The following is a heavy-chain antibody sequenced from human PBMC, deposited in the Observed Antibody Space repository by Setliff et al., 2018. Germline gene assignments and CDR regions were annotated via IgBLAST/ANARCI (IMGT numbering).Heavy chain of an antibody. V-gene: IGHV5-51*01. J-gene: IGHJ5*02. CDR1: GYSFTYYW. CDR2: IYPGNADT. CDR3: ARRGERFFNWFDP. Sequence: PGESLKISCKGSGYSFTYYWIAWVRQTPGKGLEWMGTIYPGNADTRYSPSFQGQVTISTDTSINTAFLQWNNLKASDTAVYYCARRGERFFNWFDPWGQGTLVTVSS. D-gene: IGHD2-21*01.